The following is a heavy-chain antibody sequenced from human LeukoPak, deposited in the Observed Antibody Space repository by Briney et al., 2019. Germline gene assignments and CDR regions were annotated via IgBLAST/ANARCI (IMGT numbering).Heavy chain of an antibody. CDR2: IIPIFGTA. V-gene: IGHV1-69*13. CDR3: ARATSYYDSSGYPPTYYFDY. J-gene: IGHJ4*02. Sequence: ASVKVSCKASGGTFTIYAISWVRQAPGQGLEWMGGIIPIFGTANYAQKFQGRVTITADESTSTAYMELSSLRSEDTAVYYCARATSYYDSSGYPPTYYFDYWGQGTLVTVSS. D-gene: IGHD3-22*01. CDR1: GGTFTIYA.